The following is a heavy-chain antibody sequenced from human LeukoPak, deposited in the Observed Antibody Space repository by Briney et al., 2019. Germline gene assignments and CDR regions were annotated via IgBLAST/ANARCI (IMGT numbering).Heavy chain of an antibody. D-gene: IGHD4-17*01. CDR2: IKSKTDGETR. J-gene: IGHJ4*02. Sequence: PGGSLRLSCAASGFTFNNAWMNWVRQAPGKGLEWVCRIKSKTDGETRDYAAPVKGRFTISRDDSKNTLYLQMNSLKTEDTAMYYCATDYGDYLFDSWGQGTLVTVSS. CDR1: GFTFNNAW. CDR3: ATDYGDYLFDS. V-gene: IGHV3-15*01.